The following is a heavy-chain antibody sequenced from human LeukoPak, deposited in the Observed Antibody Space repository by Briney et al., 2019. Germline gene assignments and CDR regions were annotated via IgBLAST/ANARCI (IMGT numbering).Heavy chain of an antibody. CDR2: ISTNTGNP. CDR3: ARQWAAAGTSEIDY. V-gene: IGHV7-4-1*02. J-gene: IGHJ4*02. D-gene: IGHD6-13*01. CDR1: GYTFTSYA. Sequence: ASVKVSCKASGYTFTSYAMNWVRQAPGQGLEWMGWISTNTGNPTYAQGFTGRFVFSLDTSVSTAYLQINSLKAEDTAVYYCARQWAAAGTSEIDYWGQGTLVTVSS.